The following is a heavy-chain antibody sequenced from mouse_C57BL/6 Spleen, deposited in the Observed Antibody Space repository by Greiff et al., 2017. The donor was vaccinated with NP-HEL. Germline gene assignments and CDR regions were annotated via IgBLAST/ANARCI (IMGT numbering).Heavy chain of an antibody. J-gene: IGHJ4*01. CDR2: INPSNGGT. CDR1: GYTFTSYW. CDR3: ARCRGSSGYLYYAMDY. Sequence: VQLQQPGTELVKPGASVKLSCKASGYTFTSYWMHWVKQRPGQGLEWIGNINPSNGGTNYNEKFKSKATLTVDKSSSTAYMQLSSLTSEDSAVYYCARCRGSSGYLYYAMDYWGQGTSVTVSS. D-gene: IGHD3-2*02. V-gene: IGHV1-53*01.